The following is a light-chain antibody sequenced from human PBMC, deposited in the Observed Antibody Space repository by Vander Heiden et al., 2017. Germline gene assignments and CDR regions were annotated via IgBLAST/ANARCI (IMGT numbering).Light chain of an antibody. CDR2: DAS. CDR3: KQYDNLLT. V-gene: IGKV1-33*01. Sequence: DIQMTHSPSSLSASVGGRVTITCQASQDISNYLNWYQQKPGKAPKLLIYDASNLETGVPSRFSGSGSGTDFTFTISSLQPEDIATYYCKQYDNLLTFGGGTKVEIK. J-gene: IGKJ4*01. CDR1: QDISNY.